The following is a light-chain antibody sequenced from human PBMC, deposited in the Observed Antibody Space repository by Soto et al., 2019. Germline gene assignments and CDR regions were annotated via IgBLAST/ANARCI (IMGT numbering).Light chain of an antibody. Sequence: EIVLTQSPATLSLSPGERATLSCGASQTITSAYLAWYQLKPGLAPRLLFYDASNRATGVPDRFSGSGSVTDFTLTISRLEPEDVAVYYCQQYDTSPLTFGGGTQVEIK. V-gene: IGKV3D-20*01. CDR3: QQYDTSPLT. J-gene: IGKJ4*01. CDR1: QTITSAY. CDR2: DAS.